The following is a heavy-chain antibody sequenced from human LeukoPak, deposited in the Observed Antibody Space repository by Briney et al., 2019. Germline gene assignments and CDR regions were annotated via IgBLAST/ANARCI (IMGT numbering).Heavy chain of an antibody. J-gene: IGHJ3*02. V-gene: IGHV3-7*01. CDR1: GFTLSSYW. D-gene: IGHD6-13*01. CDR3: ARDRRRIAGAGTEVEDAFDI. Sequence: GGSLRLSCAASGFTLSSYWMSWVRQAPGKGLEWVANIKQDGSEKYYVDSVKGRFTISRDNAKNSLYLQMNSQRAEDTAVYYCARDRRRIAGAGTEVEDAFDIWGQGTMVTVSS. CDR2: IKQDGSEK.